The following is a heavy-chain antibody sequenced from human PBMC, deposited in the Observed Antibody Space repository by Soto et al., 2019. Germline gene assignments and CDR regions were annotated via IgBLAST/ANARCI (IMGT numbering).Heavy chain of an antibody. CDR1: GGTFSSYA. Sequence: QVQLVQSGAEVKKPGSSVKVSCKASGGTFSSYAISWVRQAPGQGLEWMGGLIPIFGTANYAQKFQGRVTITADESTSTAYMELSSLRSEDTAVYYCARDRRDYYDSSGYYNDAFDIWGQGTMVTVSS. CDR3: ARDRRDYYDSSGYYNDAFDI. D-gene: IGHD3-22*01. CDR2: LIPIFGTA. J-gene: IGHJ3*02. V-gene: IGHV1-69*01.